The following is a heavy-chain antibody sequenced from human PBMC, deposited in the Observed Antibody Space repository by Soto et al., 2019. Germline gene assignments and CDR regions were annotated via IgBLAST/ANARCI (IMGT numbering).Heavy chain of an antibody. CDR2: IYPGDSDT. CDR1: GYSFTSYW. J-gene: IGHJ6*02. Sequence: GESLKISCKGSGYSFTSYWIGWVRQMPGKGLEWMGIIYPGDSDTRYSPSFQGQVTISADKSISTAYLQWSSLKASDTAMYYCARDILAVAGTYYYYYGMDVWDQGTTVTV. V-gene: IGHV5-51*01. D-gene: IGHD6-19*01. CDR3: ARDILAVAGTYYYYYGMDV.